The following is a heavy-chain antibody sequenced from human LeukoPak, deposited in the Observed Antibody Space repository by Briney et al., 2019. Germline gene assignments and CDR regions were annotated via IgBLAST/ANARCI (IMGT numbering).Heavy chain of an antibody. J-gene: IGHJ4*02. Sequence: GESLRLSCAASGFTFSSYSMNWVRQAPGKGLEWVAVISYDGSNKYYADSVKGRFTISRDNSKNTLYLQMNSLRAEDTAVYYCARDGTLREWKWWYFDYWGQGTLVTVSS. CDR1: GFTFSSYS. CDR2: ISYDGSNK. V-gene: IGHV3-30*03. CDR3: ARDGTLREWKWWYFDY. D-gene: IGHD5-12*01.